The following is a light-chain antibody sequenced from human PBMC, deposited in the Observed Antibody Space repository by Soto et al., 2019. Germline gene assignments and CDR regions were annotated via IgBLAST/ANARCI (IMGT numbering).Light chain of an antibody. CDR2: LGS. CDR3: MQAQQIPRT. CDR1: QSLLHTSGDNY. V-gene: IGKV2-28*01. Sequence: IVMSQSPLSLPVSPGEPASISCRSSQSLLHTSGDNYLDWYLKRPGQSPQLLIYLGSKRASGVSDRLSGRGAGTRITPRSSRVEAEDVGFYYCMQAQQIPRTFGQGTKVDIK. J-gene: IGKJ1*01.